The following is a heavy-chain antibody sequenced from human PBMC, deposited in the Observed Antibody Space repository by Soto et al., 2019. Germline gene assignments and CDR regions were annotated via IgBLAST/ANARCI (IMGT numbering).Heavy chain of an antibody. D-gene: IGHD4-17*01. CDR3: AKDPNGDYVGAFDS. Sequence: EVQLLESGGGLVQPGGSLRLSCAASGITFSSYAMTWVRQVPGKGLEWVSSVRGSSGGTYYADAVKGRFTISRDNSKNTLYLQMNSLRADDTAIYYCAKDPNGDYVGAFDSWGQGALVTVSS. CDR1: GITFSSYA. CDR2: VRGSSGGT. J-gene: IGHJ4*02. V-gene: IGHV3-23*01.